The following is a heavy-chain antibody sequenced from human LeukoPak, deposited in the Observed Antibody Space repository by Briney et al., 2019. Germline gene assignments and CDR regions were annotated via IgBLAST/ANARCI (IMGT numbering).Heavy chain of an antibody. CDR1: GGSFSGYY. CDR2: INHSGST. V-gene: IGHV4-34*01. Sequence: SETLSLTCAVYGGSFSGYYWSWIRQPPGKGLEWIGEINHSGSTNYNPSLKSRVTISVDTSKNQFSLKLSSVTAADTAVYYCARRQDITGTTLGAFDIWGQGTMVTVSS. J-gene: IGHJ3*02. D-gene: IGHD1-7*01. CDR3: ARRQDITGTTLGAFDI.